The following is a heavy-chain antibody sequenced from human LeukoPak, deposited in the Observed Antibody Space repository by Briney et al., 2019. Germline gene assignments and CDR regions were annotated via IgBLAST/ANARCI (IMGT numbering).Heavy chain of an antibody. V-gene: IGHV4-34*01. D-gene: IGHD3-3*01. CDR2: INHSGST. J-gene: IGHJ4*02. Sequence: PSETLSLTCAVYGGSFSGYYWSWIRQPPGKGLEWIGEINHSGSTNYNPSLKSRVTISVDTSKNQFSLKLSSVTAADTAVYYCARGRRSLPAYWGQGTLVTASS. CDR3: ARGRRSLPAY. CDR1: GGSFSGYY.